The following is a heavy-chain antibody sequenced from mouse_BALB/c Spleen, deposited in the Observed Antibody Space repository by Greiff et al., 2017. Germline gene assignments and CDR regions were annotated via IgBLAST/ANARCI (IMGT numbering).Heavy chain of an antibody. V-gene: IGHV5-17*02. CDR1: GFTFSSFG. D-gene: IGHD1-1*01. CDR2: ISSGSSTI. Sequence: EVMLVESGGGLVQPGGSRKLSCAASGFTFSSFGMHWVRQAPEKGLEWVAYISSGSSTIYYADTVKGRFTISRDNPKNTLFLQMTSLRSEDTAMYYCARNSFITTVVAHFDYWGQGTTLTVSS. J-gene: IGHJ2*01. CDR3: ARNSFITTVVAHFDY.